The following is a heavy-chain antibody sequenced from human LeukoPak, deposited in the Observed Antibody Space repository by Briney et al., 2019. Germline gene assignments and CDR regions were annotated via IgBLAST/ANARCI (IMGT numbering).Heavy chain of an antibody. CDR2: FSGSGGST. J-gene: IGHJ6*03. CDR1: GSTFSNYA. CDR3: ASIAESKYSSSWYYYYYYMDV. D-gene: IGHD6-13*01. Sequence: GGSLRLFCAASGSTFSNYAMSWVRQAPGRGLEWVSAFSGSGGSTYYADSVKGRFTISRDNSKNTLYLQMNSLRAEDTAVYYCASIAESKYSSSWYYYYYYMDVWGKGTTVTISS. V-gene: IGHV3-23*01.